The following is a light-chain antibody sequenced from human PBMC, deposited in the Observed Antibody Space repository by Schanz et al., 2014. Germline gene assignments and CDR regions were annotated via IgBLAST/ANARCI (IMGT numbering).Light chain of an antibody. J-gene: IGKJ4*01. CDR3: QQYYGLPLT. V-gene: IGKV4-1*01. CDR2: WAS. CDR1: QSVLYTSHNKNY. Sequence: DIVMTQSPDSLAVSLGERATIHCKSSQSVLYTSHNKNYLAWYQHKPGQPPKLLIYWASTRESGVPDRFSGSGSGTDFTLTISSLQAEDVAVYYCQQYYGLPLTFGGGTKVEIK.